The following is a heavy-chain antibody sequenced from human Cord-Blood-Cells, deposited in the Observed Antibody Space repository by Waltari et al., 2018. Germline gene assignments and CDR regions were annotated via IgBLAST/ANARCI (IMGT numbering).Heavy chain of an antibody. CDR3: AQWAVAGSFDY. J-gene: IGHJ4*02. D-gene: IGHD6-19*01. CDR1: GFTFSSYW. Sequence: EVQLVESGGGLVQPGGSLRLSCAASGFTFSSYWMSWVRQAPGKGLEWVANIKQEGSEKYYVDSVKGRFTISRDNAKNSLYLQMNSLRAEDTAVYYCAQWAVAGSFDYWGQGTLVTVSS. V-gene: IGHV3-7*01. CDR2: IKQEGSEK.